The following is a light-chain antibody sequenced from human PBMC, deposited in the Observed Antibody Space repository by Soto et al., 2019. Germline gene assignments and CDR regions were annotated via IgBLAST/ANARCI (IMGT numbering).Light chain of an antibody. CDR2: VNSDGSQ. V-gene: IGLV4-69*01. CDR3: QTWGAGIVV. CDR1: SGHSSYA. Sequence: QPVLTQPPSASASPGASVKLTCTLSSGHSSYAIAWHQQQPEKGPRFLMKVNSDGSQNKGDGIPDRFSGSSSGAERYLTSPSLQSEDEADYYCQTWGAGIVVFGGGTKLTVL. J-gene: IGLJ2*01.